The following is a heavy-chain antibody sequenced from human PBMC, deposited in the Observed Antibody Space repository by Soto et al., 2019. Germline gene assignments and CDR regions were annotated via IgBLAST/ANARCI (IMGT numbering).Heavy chain of an antibody. Sequence: QVQLQESGPRLVKPLETLSLTCTVSGGSVSSGSHYWSWLRQPPGKGLEWIGYIYSSGSTDSNPPLKSRVTISVDTSKNQFSLNLSSVAAADTAIYYCARWSPDSYFYGMDVWGQGTTVTVSS. V-gene: IGHV4-61*01. CDR2: IYSSGST. CDR1: GGSVSSGSHY. D-gene: IGHD2-15*01. J-gene: IGHJ6*02. CDR3: ARWSPDSYFYGMDV.